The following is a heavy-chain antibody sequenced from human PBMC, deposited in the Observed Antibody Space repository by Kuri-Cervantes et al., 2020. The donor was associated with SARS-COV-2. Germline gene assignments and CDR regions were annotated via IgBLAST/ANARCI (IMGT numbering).Heavy chain of an antibody. D-gene: IGHD2-8*01. J-gene: IGHJ3*02. CDR2: ISYDGSNK. CDR1: GFTFSNAW. CDR3: AAEWSDAFDI. V-gene: IGHV3-30-3*01. Sequence: GESLKISCAASGFTFSNAWMSWVRQAPGKGLEWVAVISYDGSNKYYADSVKGRFTISRDNSKNTLYLQMNSLRAEDTAVYYCAAEWSDAFDIWGQGTMVTDSS.